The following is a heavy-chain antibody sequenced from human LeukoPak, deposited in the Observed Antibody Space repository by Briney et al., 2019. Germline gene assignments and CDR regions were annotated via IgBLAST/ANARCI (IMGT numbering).Heavy chain of an antibody. CDR2: INSDGSST. Sequence: GGSLRLSCAASGFTFSSYWMHWVRQAPGKGLVWVSRINSDGSSTSYADSVKGRFTISRDNAKNTLYLQMNSLRAEDTAVYYCARATHMVRGLDYWGQGTLVTVSS. CDR3: ARATHMVRGLDY. D-gene: IGHD3-10*01. V-gene: IGHV3-74*01. J-gene: IGHJ4*02. CDR1: GFTFSSYW.